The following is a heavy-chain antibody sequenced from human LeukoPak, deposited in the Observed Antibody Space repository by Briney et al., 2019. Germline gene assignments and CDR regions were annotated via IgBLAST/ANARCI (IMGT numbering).Heavy chain of an antibody. CDR2: VCNTAT. D-gene: IGHD5-18*01. J-gene: IGHJ4*02. Sequence: GGSVSLFCAPCGFPFETNDMRGLRQAPGKGLEGVATVCNTATFYAVSVTGRFTISRDSSKNTVNLQMNRLRVEDTSIYYCAKDWIQFNRVFDCFDSWGQGTLVTVSS. V-gene: IGHV3-23*01. CDR1: GFPFETND. CDR3: AKDWIQFNRVFDCFDS.